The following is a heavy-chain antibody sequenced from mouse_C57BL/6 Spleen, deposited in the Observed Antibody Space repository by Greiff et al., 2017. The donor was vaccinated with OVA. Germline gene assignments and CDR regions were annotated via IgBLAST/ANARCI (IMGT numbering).Heavy chain of an antibody. Sequence: EVQLVESGPVLVKPGASVKMSCKASGYTFTDYYMNWVKQSHGKSLEWIGVIYPYNGGTSYNQKFKGKATLTVDKSSSTAYMELNSLTSEDSAVYYCARDYYGSSYYFDYWGQGTTLTVSS. D-gene: IGHD1-1*01. CDR1: GYTFTDYY. J-gene: IGHJ2*01. CDR2: IYPYNGGT. V-gene: IGHV1-19*01. CDR3: ARDYYGSSYYFDY.